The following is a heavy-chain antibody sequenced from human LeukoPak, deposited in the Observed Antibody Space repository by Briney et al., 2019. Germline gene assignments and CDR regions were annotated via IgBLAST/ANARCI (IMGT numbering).Heavy chain of an antibody. CDR3: ARGLEVRARVGYHYYMDV. J-gene: IGHJ6*03. D-gene: IGHD1-26*01. CDR1: GDSISSSSFF. CDR2: VYSENT. V-gene: IGHV4-39*07. Sequence: SETLSLTCTVSGDSISSSSFFWGWIRQPPGKGLEWIGAVYSENTYYNPSLKSRVSISVDTSKNQLSLTMSSVTAADTAVYFCARGLEVRARVGYHYYMDVWGKGTTVTVSS.